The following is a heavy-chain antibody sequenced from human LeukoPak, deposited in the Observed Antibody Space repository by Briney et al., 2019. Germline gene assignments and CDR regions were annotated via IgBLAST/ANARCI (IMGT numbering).Heavy chain of an antibody. CDR2: ISYSGST. Sequence: SETLSLTCTVSGVSTSSAYWSWIRQPPGKGLEWIGYISYSGSTNYRPSLKSRVTISLDTSKNQFSLKLSSVTAADTAVYYCAGDYGNFEGSFNIWGQGTKVTVSS. J-gene: IGHJ3*02. CDR1: GVSTSSAY. CDR3: AGDYGNFEGSFNI. D-gene: IGHD4-11*01. V-gene: IGHV4-59*08.